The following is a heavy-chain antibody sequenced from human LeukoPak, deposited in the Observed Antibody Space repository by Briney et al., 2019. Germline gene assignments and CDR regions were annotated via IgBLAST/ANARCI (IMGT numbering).Heavy chain of an antibody. CDR1: GFTFSDYY. CDR3: ARDLITMVRGVHYYYYGMDV. CDR2: ISSSGSTI. Sequence: GGSLRLSCAASGFTFSDYYMSWIRQAPGKGLEWVSYISSSGSTIYYADSVKGRFTISRDNAKNSLYLQMNSLRAEDTAVYYCARDLITMVRGVHYYYYGMDVRGQGTTVTVSS. V-gene: IGHV3-11*01. D-gene: IGHD3-10*01. J-gene: IGHJ6*02.